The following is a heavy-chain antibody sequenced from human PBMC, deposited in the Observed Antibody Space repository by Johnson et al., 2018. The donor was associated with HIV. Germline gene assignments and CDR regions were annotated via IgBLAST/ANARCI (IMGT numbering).Heavy chain of an antibody. CDR1: GFTFSTYG. D-gene: IGHD1-1*01. CDR2: ISYDGSNK. Sequence: QVQLVESGGGVVQPGTSLRLSCAASGFTFSTYGMHWVRQAPGKGLEWVAVISYDGSNKYFADSVKGRFTISRDNSKNTLYLQMSSLRAEDTAVYYCARGGIIHDAFDIWGQGTMVTVSS. V-gene: IGHV3-30*03. CDR3: ARGGIIHDAFDI. J-gene: IGHJ3*02.